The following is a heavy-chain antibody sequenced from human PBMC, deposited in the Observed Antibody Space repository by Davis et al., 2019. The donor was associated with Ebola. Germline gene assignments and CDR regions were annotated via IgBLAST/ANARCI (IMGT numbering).Heavy chain of an antibody. CDR3: ASQARYGDSHGFDY. D-gene: IGHD4-17*01. V-gene: IGHV4-59*08. J-gene: IGHJ4*02. CDR1: GGSISSYY. CDR2: IYYSGST. Sequence: PSETLSLTCTVSGGSISSYYWSWIRQPPGKGLEWIGYIYYSGSTNYNPSLKSRVTISVDTSKNQFSLKLSSVTAADTAVYYCASQARYGDSHGFDYWGQGTLVTVSS.